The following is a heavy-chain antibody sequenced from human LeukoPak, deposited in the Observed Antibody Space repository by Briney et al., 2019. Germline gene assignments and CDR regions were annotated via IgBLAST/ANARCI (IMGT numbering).Heavy chain of an antibody. Sequence: PGGSLRLSCAASGFTVSGNYMGWVRQAPGKGLEWVSVIYTAGSTYNADSVKGRFTISRDKSKNTLYLQMNTLRAEDTAVYFCAGGNTWPGLSYWGQGTLLTVSS. D-gene: IGHD6-25*01. CDR3: AGGNTWPGLSY. V-gene: IGHV3-53*01. CDR2: IYTAGST. CDR1: GFTVSGNY. J-gene: IGHJ4*02.